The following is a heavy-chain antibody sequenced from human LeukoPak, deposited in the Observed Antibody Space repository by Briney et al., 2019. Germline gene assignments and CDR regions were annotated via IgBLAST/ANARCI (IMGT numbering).Heavy chain of an antibody. CDR3: AKEGYSSSWDYYYYYYMDV. CDR1: GFTFSSYA. V-gene: IGHV3-23*01. Sequence: GGSLRLSCAASGFTFSSYAMSWVRQAPGKGLEWVSAISGGGSTYYADSVKGRFTISRDNSKNTLYLQMNSLRAEDTAVYYCAKEGYSSSWDYYYYYYMDVWGKGTTVTVSS. CDR2: ISGGGST. D-gene: IGHD6-13*01. J-gene: IGHJ6*03.